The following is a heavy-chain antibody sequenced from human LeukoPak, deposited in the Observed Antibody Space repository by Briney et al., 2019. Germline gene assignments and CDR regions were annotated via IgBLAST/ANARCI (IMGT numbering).Heavy chain of an antibody. Sequence: GGSLRLSCVASGFTFSNYWMHWVRQAPEKGLMWVSKINSDGSGPDYADSVKGRFTISRDNAKNTLYLQMNSLRAEDTAVNYCARDVYGLGDYWGQGTLVTVSS. CDR3: ARDVYGLGDY. J-gene: IGHJ4*02. V-gene: IGHV3-74*01. CDR1: GFTFSNYW. D-gene: IGHD1-14*01. CDR2: INSDGSGP.